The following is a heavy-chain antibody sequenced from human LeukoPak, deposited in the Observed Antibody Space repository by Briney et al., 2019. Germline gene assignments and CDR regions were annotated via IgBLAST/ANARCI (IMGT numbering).Heavy chain of an antibody. D-gene: IGHD6-13*01. CDR2: ISAYNGNT. Sequence: GASVTVSCKASGYTFTSYGISWVRQPPAQGLEWMGWISAYNGNTKYPQKPEDRVTMTTDTSTSAAYIELRRLRADDRDVYYCTRDRVKQQLPLVYWGEGALVTVSS. V-gene: IGHV1-18*04. CDR3: TRDRVKQQLPLVY. J-gene: IGHJ4*02. CDR1: GYTFTSYG.